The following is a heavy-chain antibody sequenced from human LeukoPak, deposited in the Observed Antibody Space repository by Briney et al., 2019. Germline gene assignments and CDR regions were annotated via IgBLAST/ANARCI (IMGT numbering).Heavy chain of an antibody. CDR2: INPNTGGT. V-gene: IGHV1-2*02. J-gene: IGHJ4*02. D-gene: IGHD6-13*01. CDR3: ARGRYSSSWYYFDY. Sequence: ASVKVSCKASGYTFTAYYLHWVRQAPGQGLEWMGWINPNTGGTNYTQKFQGRVTMTTVTSINTAYMELSRLRSDDTAIYYCARGRYSSSWYYFDYWGQGTLVTVSS. CDR1: GYTFTAYY.